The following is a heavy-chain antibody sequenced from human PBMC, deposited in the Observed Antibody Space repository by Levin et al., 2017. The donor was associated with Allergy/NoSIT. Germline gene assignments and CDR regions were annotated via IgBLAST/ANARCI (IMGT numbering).Heavy chain of an antibody. Sequence: SLKISCAASGFTFDDYAMHWVRQAPGKGLEWVSGISWNSGNIDYADSVKGRFTISRDNAKNSLYLQMNSLRAEDTAFYYCAKDYQHYTSGPMDWGQGTLVTVSS. CDR1: GFTFDDYA. V-gene: IGHV3-9*01. CDR3: AKDYQHYTSGPMD. CDR2: ISWNSGNI. J-gene: IGHJ4*02. D-gene: IGHD3-22*01.